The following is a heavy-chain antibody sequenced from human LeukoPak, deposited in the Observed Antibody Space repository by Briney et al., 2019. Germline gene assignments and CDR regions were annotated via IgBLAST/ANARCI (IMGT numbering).Heavy chain of an antibody. D-gene: IGHD3-22*01. Sequence: ASVKVSCKASGYTFTGYYMHWVRQAPGQGLEWMGWINPNSGGTNYAQKFQGRVTMTRDTPISTAYTELSRLRSDDTAVYYCARDPPLYYYDSSGFAFDIWGQGTMVTVSS. V-gene: IGHV1-2*02. CDR2: INPNSGGT. CDR3: ARDPPLYYYDSSGFAFDI. CDR1: GYTFTGYY. J-gene: IGHJ3*02.